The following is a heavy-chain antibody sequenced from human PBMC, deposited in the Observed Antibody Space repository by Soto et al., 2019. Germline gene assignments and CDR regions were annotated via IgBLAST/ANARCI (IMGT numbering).Heavy chain of an antibody. CDR3: ARGDINEDYFDY. V-gene: IGHV4-31*03. J-gene: IGHJ4*02. CDR1: GGSISSGGYY. Sequence: SETLSLTCTVSGGSISSGGYYWSWIRQHPGKGLEWIGYIYYSGSTYYNPSLKSRVTISVDTSKNQFSLKLSSVTAADTAVYYCARGDINEDYFDYWGQGTLVTVSS. D-gene: IGHD1-1*01. CDR2: IYYSGST.